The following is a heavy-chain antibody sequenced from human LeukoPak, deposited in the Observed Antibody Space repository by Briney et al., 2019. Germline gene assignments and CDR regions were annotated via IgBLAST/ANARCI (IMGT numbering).Heavy chain of an antibody. D-gene: IGHD6-13*01. V-gene: IGHV3-48*01. CDR1: GFTFSSYS. Sequence: GGSLRLSCAASGFTFSSYSMNWVRQAPGKGLEWISYISGSSSTIYYADSVKGRFTISRDNAKNSLYLQMNSLRAEDTAVHYCARDYSSSWYPFDYWGQGTLVTVSS. CDR2: ISGSSSTI. J-gene: IGHJ4*02. CDR3: ARDYSSSWYPFDY.